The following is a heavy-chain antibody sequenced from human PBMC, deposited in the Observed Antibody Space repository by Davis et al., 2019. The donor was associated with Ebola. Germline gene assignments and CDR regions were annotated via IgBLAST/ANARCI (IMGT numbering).Heavy chain of an antibody. CDR3: TGTTVTTDY. CDR1: GFTFSGSA. J-gene: IGHJ4*02. CDR2: IRSKANSYAT. D-gene: IGHD4-17*01. Sequence: GESLKISCAASGFTFSGSAMHWVRQASGKRLEWVGRIRSKANSYATAYAASVKGRFTISRDDSKNTAYLQMNSLKTEDTAVYYCTGTTVTTDYWGQGTLVTVSS. V-gene: IGHV3-73*01.